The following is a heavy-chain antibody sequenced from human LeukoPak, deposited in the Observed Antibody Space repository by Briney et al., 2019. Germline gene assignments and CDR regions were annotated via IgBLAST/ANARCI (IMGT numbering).Heavy chain of an antibody. D-gene: IGHD1-1*01. Sequence: PGGSLRLSCEPSGFTFSSSWMSWVRQAPGKGLEWVANIKQDGSQKYYVDSVKGRFTISRDNAKNSLYLQMNSLRADDTAVYYCARDLEGLDYWGQGTLVTVSS. V-gene: IGHV3-7*04. J-gene: IGHJ4*02. CDR2: IKQDGSQK. CDR1: GFTFSSSW. CDR3: ARDLEGLDY.